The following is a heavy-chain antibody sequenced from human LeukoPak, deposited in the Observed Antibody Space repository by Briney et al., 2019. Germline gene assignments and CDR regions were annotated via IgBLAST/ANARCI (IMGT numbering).Heavy chain of an antibody. V-gene: IGHV5-10-1*01. J-gene: IGHJ4*02. CDR1: GYGLTNFW. CDR3: VTDYSDYFDY. CDR2: IDPSDSYT. Sequence: ESLKISCKVSGYGLTNFWINWVRQMPGKGLEWMGRIDPSDSYTNYNPSFQGHVSLSADKSTTTAYLQWSSLKASDTATYYCVTDYSDYFDYWGQGTLVIVSS. D-gene: IGHD4-11*01.